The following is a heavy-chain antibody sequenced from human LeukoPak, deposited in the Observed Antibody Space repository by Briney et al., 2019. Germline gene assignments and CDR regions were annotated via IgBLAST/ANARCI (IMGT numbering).Heavy chain of an antibody. CDR1: GGSFSGYY. V-gene: IGHV4-30-4*08. CDR3: ARDRGIAAADPNDAFDI. J-gene: IGHJ3*02. D-gene: IGHD6-13*01. CDR2: IYYSGST. Sequence: SETLSLTCAVYGGSFSGYYWSWIRQPPGKGLEWIGYIYYSGSTYYNPSLKSRVTISVDTSKNQFSLKLSSVTAADTAVYYCARDRGIAAADPNDAFDIWGQGTMVTVSS.